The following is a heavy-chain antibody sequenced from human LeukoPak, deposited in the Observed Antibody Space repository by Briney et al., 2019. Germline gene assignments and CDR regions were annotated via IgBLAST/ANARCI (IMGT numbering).Heavy chain of an antibody. Sequence: PGGSLRLSCAASGFTFDDYGMSWVRQAPGKGLEWVSGINWNGGSTGYADSVKGRFTISRDNAKNSLYLQMNSLRAEDTAVYYCARDQSGSYYVHAFDIWGQRTMVTVSS. CDR1: GFTFDDYG. CDR2: INWNGGST. J-gene: IGHJ3*02. V-gene: IGHV3-20*04. CDR3: ARDQSGSYYVHAFDI. D-gene: IGHD1-26*01.